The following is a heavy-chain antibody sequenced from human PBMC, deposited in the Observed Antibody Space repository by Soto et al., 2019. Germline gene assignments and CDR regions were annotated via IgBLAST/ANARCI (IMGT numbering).Heavy chain of an antibody. Sequence: SETLSLTCTVSGGSISSGGYYWSWIRQHPGKGLEWIGYIYYSGSTYYNPSLKSRVTISVDTSKNQFSLKLSSVTAADTAVYYCARDTPRGYSYGSFDYWGQGTLVTVSS. V-gene: IGHV4-31*03. D-gene: IGHD5-18*01. CDR3: ARDTPRGYSYGSFDY. CDR1: GGSISSGGYY. CDR2: IYYSGST. J-gene: IGHJ4*02.